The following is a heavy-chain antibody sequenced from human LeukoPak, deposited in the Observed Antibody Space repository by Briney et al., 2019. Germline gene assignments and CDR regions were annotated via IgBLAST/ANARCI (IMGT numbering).Heavy chain of an antibody. J-gene: IGHJ4*02. CDR1: GGSISSYY. CDR2: IYYSGST. CDR3: ASFSDYGGNFFHY. D-gene: IGHD4-23*01. Sequence: PSETLSLTCTVSGGSISSYYWSWIRQPPGKGLEWIGYIYYSGSTNYNPSLKSRVTISLDTSENQFSLKLSSVTAADTAVYYCASFSDYGGNFFHYWGQGTLVTVSS. V-gene: IGHV4-59*08.